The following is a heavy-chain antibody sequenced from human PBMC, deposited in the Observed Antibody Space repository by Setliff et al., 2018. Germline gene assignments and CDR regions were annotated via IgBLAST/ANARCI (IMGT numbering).Heavy chain of an antibody. CDR2: IHPSNSDT. Sequence: GESLKISCKGSGYSFTDYWIGWVRQMPGEGLEWMGIIHPSNSDTVYSPSFQGQVTISADGSITTAYLQRSSLKASDTAIYYCARNRVALYDAFDIWGQGTMVTVSS. V-gene: IGHV5-51*01. CDR3: ARNRVALYDAFDI. D-gene: IGHD5-12*01. CDR1: GYSFTDYW. J-gene: IGHJ3*02.